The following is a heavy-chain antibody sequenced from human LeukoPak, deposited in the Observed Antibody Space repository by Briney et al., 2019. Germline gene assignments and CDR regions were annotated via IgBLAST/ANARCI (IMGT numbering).Heavy chain of an antibody. V-gene: IGHV4-34*01. Sequence: PSETLSLTCAVYGGSFSGYFWSWIRQPPGKGLEWIGEISHSGSTNYNPSLKSRVSTSVDTSKNQFSLKLSSVTAADTAVYYCARGSLVPRLNVWGQGTLVTVSS. CDR1: GGSFSGYF. J-gene: IGHJ4*02. CDR2: ISHSGST. CDR3: ARGSLVPRLNV. D-gene: IGHD1-1*01.